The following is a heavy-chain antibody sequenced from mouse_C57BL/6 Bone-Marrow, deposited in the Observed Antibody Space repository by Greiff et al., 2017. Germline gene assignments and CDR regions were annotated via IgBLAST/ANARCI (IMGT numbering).Heavy chain of an antibody. CDR2: ISDGGSYT. CDR3: ARGRYSNFYFDY. Sequence: EVQVVESGGGLVKPGGSLKLSCAASGFTFSSYAMSWVRQTPEKRLEWVATISDGGSYTYYPDNVKGRFTISRDNAKNNLYLQMSHLKSEDTAMYYCARGRYSNFYFDYWGQGTTLTVSS. V-gene: IGHV5-4*01. J-gene: IGHJ2*01. CDR1: GFTFSSYA. D-gene: IGHD2-5*01.